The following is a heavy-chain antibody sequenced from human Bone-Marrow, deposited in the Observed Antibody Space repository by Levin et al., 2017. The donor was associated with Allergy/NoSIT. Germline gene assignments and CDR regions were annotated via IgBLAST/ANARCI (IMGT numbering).Heavy chain of an antibody. CDR2: ITTASSYM. CDR3: ARRDYYYYGFDV. Sequence: GGSLRLSYVASGFTFRTYSMAWVRQAPGKGLEWVSYITTASSYMYHADSLRGRFTISRDNARNSLYLQMNNLRAEDTAVYYCARRDYYYYGFDVWGQGTTVTVSS. CDR1: GFTFRTYS. V-gene: IGHV3-21*01. J-gene: IGHJ6*02.